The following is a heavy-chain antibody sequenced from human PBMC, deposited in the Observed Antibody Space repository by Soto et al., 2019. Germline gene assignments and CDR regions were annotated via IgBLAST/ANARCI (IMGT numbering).Heavy chain of an antibody. V-gene: IGHV3-23*01. CDR3: AKAIVVVPAAISRAFDI. Sequence: GGSLRLSCAASGLTFSSYAMSWVRQAPGKGLKRVSAIRGSGGSTYYAASVKGRFTISRDSYKNTLYLQMNSLRAEDTAGYYWAKAIVVVPAAISRAFDIWGQGTMVTVSS. D-gene: IGHD2-2*02. CDR1: GLTFSSYA. J-gene: IGHJ3*02. CDR2: IRGSGGST.